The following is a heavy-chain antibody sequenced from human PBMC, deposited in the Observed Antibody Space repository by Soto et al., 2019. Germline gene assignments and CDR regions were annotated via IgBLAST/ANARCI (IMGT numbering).Heavy chain of an antibody. Sequence: ASVKVSCKASGYTFTSYGTSWVRQAPGRGLEWMGWISAYNGNTNYAQKLQGRVTMTTDTSTSTAYMELSRLRSDDTAVYYCARARSSLQNYGMDVWGQGTTVTVSS. J-gene: IGHJ6*02. CDR1: GYTFTSYG. CDR2: ISAYNGNT. V-gene: IGHV1-18*01. CDR3: ARARSSLQNYGMDV.